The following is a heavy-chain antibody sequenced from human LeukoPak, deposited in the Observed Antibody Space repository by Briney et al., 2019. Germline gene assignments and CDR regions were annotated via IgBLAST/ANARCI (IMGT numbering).Heavy chain of an antibody. Sequence: ASVKVSCKASGYTFTSYDINWVRQATGQGLEWMGWMNPNSGNTGYAQKFQGRVTMTRNTSISTAYVELGSLRSEDTAVYYCARASNDFWSGYYDFDYWGPGTLVTVSS. CDR1: GYTFTSYD. V-gene: IGHV1-8*01. D-gene: IGHD3-3*01. CDR2: MNPNSGNT. J-gene: IGHJ4*02. CDR3: ARASNDFWSGYYDFDY.